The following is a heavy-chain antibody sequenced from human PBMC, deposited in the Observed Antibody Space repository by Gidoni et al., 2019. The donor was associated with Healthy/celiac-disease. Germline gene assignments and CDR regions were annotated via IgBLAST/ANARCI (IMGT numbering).Heavy chain of an antibody. CDR1: GFTFSSYS. V-gene: IGHV3-48*02. CDR3: ARDVPESFLTIAAAGSEAFDI. CDR2: ISSSSSTI. D-gene: IGHD6-13*01. Sequence: EVQLVESGGGLVQPGGSLRLSCAASGFTFSSYSMNWVRQAPVKGLEWVSYISSSSSTIYYAVSVKGRFTISRDNAKNSLYLQMNSLRDEDTAVYYCARDVPESFLTIAAAGSEAFDIWGQGTMVTVSS. J-gene: IGHJ3*02.